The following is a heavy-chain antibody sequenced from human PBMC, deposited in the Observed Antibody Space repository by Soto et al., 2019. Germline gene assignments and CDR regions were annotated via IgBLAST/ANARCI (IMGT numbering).Heavy chain of an antibody. V-gene: IGHV1-3*01. CDR2: INAGNGNT. CDR3: ATDLMITSRPQAAGY. D-gene: IGHD3-16*01. Sequence: ASVKVSCKASGYTFNSYAMHWVRQAPGQRLEWMGWINAGNGNTKYSQKFQGRVTITRDTSASTAYMELSSLRSEDTAVYYCATDLMITSRPQAAGYWGQGTLVTVSS. J-gene: IGHJ4*02. CDR1: GYTFNSYA.